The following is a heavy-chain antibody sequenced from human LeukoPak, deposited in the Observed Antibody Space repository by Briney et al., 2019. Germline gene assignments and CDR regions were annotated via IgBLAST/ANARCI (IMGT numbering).Heavy chain of an antibody. V-gene: IGHV3-23*01. CDR1: GFTFSSYA. CDR2: ISGSGGST. J-gene: IGHJ4*02. D-gene: IGHD6-6*01. CDR3: ANQAQLVAYFDY. Sequence: GESLRLSCAASGFTFSSYAMSWVRQAPGKGLEWVSAISGSGGSTYYADSVKGRFTISRDNSKNTLYLQMNGLRAEDTAVYYCANQAQLVAYFDYWGQGTLVTVPS.